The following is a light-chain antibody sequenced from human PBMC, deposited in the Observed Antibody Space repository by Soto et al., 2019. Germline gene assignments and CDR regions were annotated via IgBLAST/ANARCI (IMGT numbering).Light chain of an antibody. CDR2: IEGSGSF. V-gene: IGLV4-60*02. CDR3: ETWDSNAWE. J-gene: IGLJ3*02. CDR1: SGHNNYI. Sequence: QPVLTQSSSVSASLGSSVKLTCTLSSGHNNYIIAWHQQQPGKAPRYLMKIEGSGSFNKGSGVPDRFSGYRSGTDRFLTISNVQFDDEADYYCETWDSNAWEFGGGTKLTVL.